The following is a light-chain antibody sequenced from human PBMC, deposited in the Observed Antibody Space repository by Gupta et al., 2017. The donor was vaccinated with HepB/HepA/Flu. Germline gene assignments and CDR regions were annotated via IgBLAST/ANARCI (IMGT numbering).Light chain of an antibody. Sequence: QLVLTQSPSASASLGASVKLTCTLSSGQSNYAIAWHQQQPDKGPRFLMKVNSDGSHTKGDGIPDRFSGSSSGTERYLTISSLQSEDEADDDCQTWGTAFQVGFGGGTKLTVL. CDR3: QTWGTAFQVG. CDR1: SGQSNYA. J-gene: IGLJ2*01. V-gene: IGLV4-69*01. CDR2: VNSDGSH.